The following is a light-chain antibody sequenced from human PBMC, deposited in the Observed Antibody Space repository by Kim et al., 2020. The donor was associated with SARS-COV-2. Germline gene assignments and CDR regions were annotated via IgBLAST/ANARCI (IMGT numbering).Light chain of an antibody. Sequence: QLVLTQSSSASASLGSSVKLTCTLSSGHSRYTIAWLQQQPGKAPRYLMKVESSGSFNKGSGVPDRFSGSSSGADRYLTISNLQSEDEADYYCETWDTNWVFGGGTQLTV. CDR1: SGHSRYT. CDR3: ETWDTNWV. CDR2: VESSGSF. J-gene: IGLJ3*02. V-gene: IGLV4-60*03.